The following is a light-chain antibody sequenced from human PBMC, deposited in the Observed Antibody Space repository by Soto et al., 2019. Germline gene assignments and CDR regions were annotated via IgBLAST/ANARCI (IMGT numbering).Light chain of an antibody. J-gene: IGLJ1*01. CDR1: SSDVGAYYS. Sequence: QSALTQPASVSGSPGQSITISCTGTSSDVGAYYSVSWYQHHPGKAPKLIIYGVTNRPSGVSNRFSGSKCGNTASLTISGLQAEDEADYHCSSYTSGSSHYVFGTGTKVTVL. V-gene: IGLV2-14*01. CDR2: GVT. CDR3: SSYTSGSSHYV.